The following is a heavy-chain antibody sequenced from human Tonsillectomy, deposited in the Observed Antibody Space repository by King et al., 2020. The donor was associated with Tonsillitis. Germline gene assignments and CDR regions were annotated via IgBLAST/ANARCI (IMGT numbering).Heavy chain of an antibody. D-gene: IGHD3-22*01. CDR2: INPNRGAT. CDR1: GYTFTGYY. V-gene: IGHV1-2*02. J-gene: IGHJ3*02. Sequence: QLVQSGAEVKKPGASVKVSCKASGYTFTGYYMHWVRQAPGQGLEWMGWINPNRGATNYPQKFQGRVTMTRDTSISTAYMELSRLRSDDTAVYYCARSGGGYYYDSSGFAFDIWGQGTMVTVSS. CDR3: ARSGGGYYYDSSGFAFDI.